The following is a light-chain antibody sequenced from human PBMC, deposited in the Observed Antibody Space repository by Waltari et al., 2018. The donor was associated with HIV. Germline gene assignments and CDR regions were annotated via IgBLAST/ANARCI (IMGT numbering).Light chain of an antibody. Sequence: DIQLTQSPALLSASVVDRVTISCRASQDIDTYLAWYHQKPGKAPKLLIYAASTLQAGVSSRFSGSGSGTEFALTISGLQPDDFATYYCQQLKSYPLTFGGGTTVDI. J-gene: IGKJ4*01. CDR3: QQLKSYPLT. CDR2: AAS. CDR1: QDIDTY. V-gene: IGKV1-9*01.